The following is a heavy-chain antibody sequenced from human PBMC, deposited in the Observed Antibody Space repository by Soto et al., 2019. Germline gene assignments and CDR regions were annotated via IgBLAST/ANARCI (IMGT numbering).Heavy chain of an antibody. V-gene: IGHV1-3*01. CDR3: ARFRGWQRFDY. J-gene: IGHJ4*02. D-gene: IGHD6-19*01. Sequence: QVQLVQSGAEVKKPGASVKVSCKASGYTFTSYAMHWVRQSPGQRLEWMGWINAGNGNTKYSQKFQGRVTITRDTSASTAYMELSSLRSEDTAVYYCARFRGWQRFDYWGQGTLVTVSS. CDR2: INAGNGNT. CDR1: GYTFTSYA.